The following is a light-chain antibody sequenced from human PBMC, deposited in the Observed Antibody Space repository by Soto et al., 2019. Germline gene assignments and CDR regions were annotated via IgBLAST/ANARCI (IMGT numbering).Light chain of an antibody. J-gene: IGLJ2*01. CDR1: SSDVGSYNR. Sequence: QSALTQPPSVSGSPGQSVTISCTGTSSDVGSYNRVSWYQQPPGTDPKLMMYEVSNRPSGVPDRFSGSKSGNTASLTISGLQAEDEADYCCSSYTSSRTLVFGGGTKLTVL. CDR3: SSYTSSRTLV. CDR2: EVS. V-gene: IGLV2-18*02.